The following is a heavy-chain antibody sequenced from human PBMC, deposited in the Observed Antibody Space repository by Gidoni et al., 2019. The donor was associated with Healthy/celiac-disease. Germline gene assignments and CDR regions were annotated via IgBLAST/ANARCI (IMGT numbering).Heavy chain of an antibody. CDR1: GFTFSSYA. Sequence: QVQLVESGGGVVQPGRSLRLSCAASGFTFSSYAMHLVRQAPGKGLEWVAVISYDGSKKYYADSVKGRFTISRDNSKNTLYLQMNSLRAEDTAVYYCARDHCSSTSCPRYNWFDPWGQGTLVTVSA. CDR2: ISYDGSKK. J-gene: IGHJ5*02. D-gene: IGHD2-2*01. V-gene: IGHV3-30*01. CDR3: ARDHCSSTSCPRYNWFDP.